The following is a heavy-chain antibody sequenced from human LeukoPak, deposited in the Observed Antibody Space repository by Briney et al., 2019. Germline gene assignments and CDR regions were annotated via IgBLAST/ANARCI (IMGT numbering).Heavy chain of an antibody. D-gene: IGHD3-22*01. CDR2: IKQDRSEK. J-gene: IGHJ4*02. Sequence: GGSLRLSCAASGFTFSSYWMSWVRQAPGKGLEWVANIKQDRSEKYYVDSVKGRFTISRDNAKNSLYLQMNSLRAEDTAVYYCARDESSGSTYYFDYWGQGTLVTVSS. CDR3: ARDESSGSTYYFDY. CDR1: GFTFSSYW. V-gene: IGHV3-7*01.